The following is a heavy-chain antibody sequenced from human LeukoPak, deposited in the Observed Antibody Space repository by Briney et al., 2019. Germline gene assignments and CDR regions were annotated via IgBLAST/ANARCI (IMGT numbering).Heavy chain of an antibody. CDR2: ISGSGGST. J-gene: IGHJ4*02. CDR3: AKPPHYDSSGYYYPYYFDY. V-gene: IGHV3-23*01. CDR1: GFTFSSYA. Sequence: GGSLRLSCAASGFTFSSYAMSWVRQAPGKGLEWVSAISGSGGSTYYADSVKGRFTISRDNSKDTLYLQMNSLRAEDTAVYYCAKPPHYDSSGYYYPYYFDYWGQGTLVTVSS. D-gene: IGHD3-22*01.